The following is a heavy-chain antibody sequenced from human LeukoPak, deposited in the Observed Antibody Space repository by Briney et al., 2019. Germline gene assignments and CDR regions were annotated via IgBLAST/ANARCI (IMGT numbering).Heavy chain of an antibody. D-gene: IGHD3-3*01. CDR1: GGSISSYY. J-gene: IGHJ6*03. CDR2: IYTSGST. Sequence: SETLSLTCTVSGGSISSYYWSWIRQPAGKGLEWIGRIYTSGSTNYNPSLKSRVTMSVDTSKNQFSLKLSSVTAADTAVYYCAREPPYYDFWSGYYLPAYMDVWGKGTTVSVSS. V-gene: IGHV4-4*07. CDR3: AREPPYYDFWSGYYLPAYMDV.